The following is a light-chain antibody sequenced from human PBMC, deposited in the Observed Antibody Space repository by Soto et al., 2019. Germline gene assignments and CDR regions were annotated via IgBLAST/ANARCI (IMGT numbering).Light chain of an antibody. Sequence: QSVLTQSPSASASLGASVKLTCTLSSGHNNYAIAWHQQQPEKGPRFLMRVSSDGSHIKGDGIPDRFSGSSSGAERYLTISSLQSEDEADFYCQTWDTGIVLFGGGTKVTVL. J-gene: IGLJ2*01. CDR2: VSSDGSH. CDR3: QTWDTGIVL. V-gene: IGLV4-69*01. CDR1: SGHNNYA.